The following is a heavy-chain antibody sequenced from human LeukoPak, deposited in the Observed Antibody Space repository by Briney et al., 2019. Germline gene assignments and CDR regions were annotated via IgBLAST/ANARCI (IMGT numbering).Heavy chain of an antibody. Sequence: SETLSLTCTVSGGSISSYFWNWIRQPAGKGLEWIGRVYSSGSTAYNPSLKSRVTMSIDTSKNQLSLEIISVTAADTATYYCARQVDSRIWFDPWGQGTLVTVSS. J-gene: IGHJ5*02. CDR3: ARQVDSRIWFDP. CDR2: VYSSGST. D-gene: IGHD5-12*01. CDR1: GGSISSYF. V-gene: IGHV4-4*07.